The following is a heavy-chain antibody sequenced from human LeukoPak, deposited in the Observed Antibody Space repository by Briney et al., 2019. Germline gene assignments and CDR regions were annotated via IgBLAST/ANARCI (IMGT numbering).Heavy chain of an antibody. V-gene: IGHV3-74*01. CDR1: GFTFSDYW. D-gene: IGHD2-21*01. CDR3: ARYSEVYYYVDV. Sequence: GGSLRLSCAASGFTFSDYWMHWVRQAPGKGLVWVSRISSDGSRVTYADSVKGRFTISRDNAKNTLYLQMNSLRAEDTAVYFCARYSEVYYYVDVWGAGTTVIVSS. J-gene: IGHJ6*03. CDR2: ISSDGSRV.